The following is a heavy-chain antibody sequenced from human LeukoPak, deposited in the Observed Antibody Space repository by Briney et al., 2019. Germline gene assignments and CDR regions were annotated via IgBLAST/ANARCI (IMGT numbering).Heavy chain of an antibody. CDR3: AKVGHRSMIMGYFDY. V-gene: IGHV3-23*01. CDR1: RFTFSSYA. D-gene: IGHD3-16*01. CDR2: MSAGGGTT. J-gene: IGHJ4*02. Sequence: PGGSLRLSCAPSRFTFSSYAVSWVRQAPGKGLEWVSVMSAGGGTTYYADSVKGRFTISRDNSKNTLYLQMNSLRAEDTAVYYCAKVGHRSMIMGYFDYWGQGTLVTVSS.